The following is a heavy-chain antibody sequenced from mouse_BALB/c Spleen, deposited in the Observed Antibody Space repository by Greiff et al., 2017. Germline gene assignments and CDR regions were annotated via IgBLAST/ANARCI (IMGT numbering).Heavy chain of an antibody. D-gene: IGHD2-4*01. CDR3: ASQSTMITMGPMDY. J-gene: IGHJ4*01. CDR2: ISNGGGST. V-gene: IGHV5-12-2*01. Sequence: EVKLVESGGGLVQPGGSLKLSCAASGFTFSSYTMSWVRQTPEKRLEWVAYISNGGGSTYYPDTVKGRFTISRDNAKNTLYLQMSSLKSEDTAMYYCASQSTMITMGPMDYWGQGTSVTVSS. CDR1: GFTFSSYT.